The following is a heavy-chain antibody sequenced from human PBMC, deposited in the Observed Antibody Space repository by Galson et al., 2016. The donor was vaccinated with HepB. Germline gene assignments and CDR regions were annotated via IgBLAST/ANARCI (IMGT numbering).Heavy chain of an antibody. Sequence: SETLSLTCTVSGGSISTDYWIWVRQPPGKGLEWVGYINYSGTAKYTKYKPSLKSRVSISADTSKNQFSLKLTSVTAADTAIYFCARDQNGYFDYWGQGTLVAVSS. CDR1: GGSISTDY. CDR3: ARDQNGYFDY. CDR2: INYSGTAKYT. D-gene: IGHD2-8*01. V-gene: IGHV4-59*01. J-gene: IGHJ4*02.